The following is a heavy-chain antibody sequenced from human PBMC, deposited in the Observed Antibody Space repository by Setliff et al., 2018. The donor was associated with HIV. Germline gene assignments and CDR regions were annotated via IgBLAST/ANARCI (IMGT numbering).Heavy chain of an antibody. D-gene: IGHD4-17*01. CDR2: INTNTGSP. V-gene: IGHV7-4-1*02. CDR1: GYSFINYG. Sequence: ASVKVSCKASGYSFINYGISWVRQAPGQGLEWMGWINTNTGSPTYAQAFTGRFVFSVDTSVTTAYLQISSLKADDTAVYYCARALYGDYGGDLNWLDPWGHGTRVTVSS. J-gene: IGHJ5*02. CDR3: ARALYGDYGGDLNWLDP.